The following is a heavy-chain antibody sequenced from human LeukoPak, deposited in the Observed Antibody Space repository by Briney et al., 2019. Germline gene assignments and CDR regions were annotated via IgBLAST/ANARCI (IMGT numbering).Heavy chain of an antibody. J-gene: IGHJ6*02. V-gene: IGHV3-23*01. D-gene: IGHD4-17*01. CDR1: GFTFSRYA. Sequence: GGSLRLSCAASGFTFSRYAMTWVRQAPGKGLERVSGISGGGGNTYYADSVKGRLTISRDNSKNTLYLQINSLTAEDTAVYYCAKDRDFGDPYYYGMDVWGQGTTVTVSS. CDR2: ISGGGGNT. CDR3: AKDRDFGDPYYYGMDV.